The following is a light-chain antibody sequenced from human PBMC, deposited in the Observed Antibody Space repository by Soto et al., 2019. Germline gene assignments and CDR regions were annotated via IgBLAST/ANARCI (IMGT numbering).Light chain of an antibody. V-gene: IGKV3-15*01. CDR3: QQYKNWPLT. CDR1: QSVSNN. CDR2: GAS. Sequence: EIVMTQSPATLSVSPGERATLSCWATQSVSNNLAWYQQKPAQAPRLLIYGASTRATGIPARFSGSGSGTEFTLTISSLQSEDFAVYYCQQYKNWPLTFGGGTKVEIK. J-gene: IGKJ4*01.